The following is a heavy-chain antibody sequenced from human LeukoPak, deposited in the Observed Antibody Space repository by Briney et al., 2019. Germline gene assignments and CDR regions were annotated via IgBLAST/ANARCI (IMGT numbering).Heavy chain of an antibody. D-gene: IGHD3-10*01. Sequence: GGSLRLSCAASGFTVSSNYMSWVRQAPGKGLEWVSVIYSGGSTYYADSVKGRFTISRDNSKNTLYLQMNSLRAEDTAVYYCAGAPLWFGESPDYWGQGTLGTVSS. CDR1: GFTVSSNY. V-gene: IGHV3-66*01. J-gene: IGHJ4*02. CDR3: AGAPLWFGESPDY. CDR2: IYSGGST.